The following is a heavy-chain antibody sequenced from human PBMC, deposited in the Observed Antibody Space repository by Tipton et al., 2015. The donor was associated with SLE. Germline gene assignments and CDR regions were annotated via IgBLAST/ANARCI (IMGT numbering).Heavy chain of an antibody. D-gene: IGHD3-10*01. CDR1: GFLFDDYA. CDR3: VREGSLTTFDF. V-gene: IGHV3-74*03. CDR2: INSDGART. Sequence: SLRLSCVASGFLFDDYAMHWVRQGPGRGLEWVSRINSDGARTTYADSVEGRFSMSRDNAKNTVYLQMHSLGVEDTAVYYCVREGSLTTFDFWGQGTLVTVSS. J-gene: IGHJ4*02.